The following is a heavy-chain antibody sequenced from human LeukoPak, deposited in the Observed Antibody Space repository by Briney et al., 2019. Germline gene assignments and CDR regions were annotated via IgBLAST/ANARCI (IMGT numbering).Heavy chain of an antibody. V-gene: IGHV3-64D*08. CDR2: ITSNGGST. Sequence: RGSLRLSCSASGFTFSTNSMHWVRQAPGKGLEFVSAITSNGGSTYYADSVKGRFTISRDNSKNTLYLQMSSLRAEDTAVYYCVTVGMTSIWSYLRFDPRGQRTVVADSS. CDR3: VTVGMTSIWSYLRFDP. J-gene: IGHJ5*02. CDR1: GFTFSTNS. D-gene: IGHD1-26*01.